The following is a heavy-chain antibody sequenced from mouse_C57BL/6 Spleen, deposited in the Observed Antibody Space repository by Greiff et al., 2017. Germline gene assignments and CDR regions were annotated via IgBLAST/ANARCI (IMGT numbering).Heavy chain of an antibody. CDR1: GYTFTSYW. CDR3: TRGAYYSNLYAMDY. Sequence: EVQLQESGTVLARPGASVKMSCKTSGYTFTSYWMHWVKQRPGQGLEWIGAIYPGNSDTSYNQKFKGKAKLTAVTSASTAYMELSSLTNEDSAVXYCTRGAYYSNLYAMDYWGQGTSVTVSS. D-gene: IGHD2-5*01. CDR2: IYPGNSDT. V-gene: IGHV1-5*01. J-gene: IGHJ4*01.